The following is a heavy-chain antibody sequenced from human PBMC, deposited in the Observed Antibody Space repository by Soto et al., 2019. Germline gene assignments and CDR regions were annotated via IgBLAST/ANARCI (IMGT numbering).Heavy chain of an antibody. CDR3: AKDLDIVVVPAAYFDY. CDR1: GVTFSSYA. CDR2: ISGSGGST. V-gene: IGHV3-23*01. D-gene: IGHD2-2*03. J-gene: IGHJ4*02. Sequence: GGSLRLSCAASGVTFSSYAMSWVRQAPGKGPEWVSAISGSGGSTYYADSVKGRFTISRDNTKNTLYLQMNSLRAEDTAVYYCAKDLDIVVVPAAYFDYWGQGTLVTVSS.